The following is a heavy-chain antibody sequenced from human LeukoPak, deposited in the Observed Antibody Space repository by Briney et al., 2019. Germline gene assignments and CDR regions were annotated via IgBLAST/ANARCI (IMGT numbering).Heavy chain of an antibody. CDR1: EFTFTDYN. Sequence: GVSLRLSCAASEFTFTDYNMNWVRQAPGKGLEWVSSISGSGNYIYYTDSVKGRFTISRDNAKNSLYLQMNSLRAEETAVYYCTRDIYGGGYYYGMDVWGQGTTVTVSS. CDR2: ISGSGNYI. J-gene: IGHJ6*02. V-gene: IGHV3-21*01. CDR3: TRDIYGGGYYYGMDV. D-gene: IGHD4-23*01.